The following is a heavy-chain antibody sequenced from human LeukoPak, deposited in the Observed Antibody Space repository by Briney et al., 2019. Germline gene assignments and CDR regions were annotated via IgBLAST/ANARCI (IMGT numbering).Heavy chain of an antibody. CDR2: ISYDGSNK. Sequence: GGSLRLSCAASGFMFSNYWMSWVRQAPGKGLEWVAVISYDGSNKYYADSVKGRFTISRDNSKNTLYLQMNSLTAEDTAVYYCAKPLTVTTWGFDYWGQGTLVTVSS. D-gene: IGHD4-17*01. V-gene: IGHV3-30*18. CDR3: AKPLTVTTWGFDY. CDR1: GFMFSNYW. J-gene: IGHJ4*02.